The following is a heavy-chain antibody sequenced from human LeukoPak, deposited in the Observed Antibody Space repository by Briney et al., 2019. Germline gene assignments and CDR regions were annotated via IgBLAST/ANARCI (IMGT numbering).Heavy chain of an antibody. CDR1: GGSVSSNNW. CDR3: ARDRAVGDIVLDY. Sequence: SGTLSLTCAVSGGSVSSNNWWTWVRQPPGKGLEWIGEIYHSGSTNQNPSLKGRLTISVDKSKNQFSLKLSSVTAAEKAVYYCARDRAVGDIVLDYWGQGTLVTVSA. J-gene: IGHJ4*02. V-gene: IGHV4-4*02. CDR2: IYHSGST. D-gene: IGHD5-12*01.